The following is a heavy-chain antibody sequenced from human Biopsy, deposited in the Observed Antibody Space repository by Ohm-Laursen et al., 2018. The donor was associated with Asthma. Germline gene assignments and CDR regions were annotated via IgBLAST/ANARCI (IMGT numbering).Heavy chain of an antibody. Sequence: VKVSCKASGGTFSSYAISWVRQAPGQGLEWMGGLIPVLGTPDHAQMFEGRVTITADESTSTAYMELSSLSSEDTAVYYCARGYSGSDRIVYYYSGLEVWGQGTTVTVSS. CDR2: LIPVLGTP. CDR3: ARGYSGSDRIVYYYSGLEV. J-gene: IGHJ6*02. CDR1: GGTFSSYA. D-gene: IGHD5-12*01. V-gene: IGHV1-69*01.